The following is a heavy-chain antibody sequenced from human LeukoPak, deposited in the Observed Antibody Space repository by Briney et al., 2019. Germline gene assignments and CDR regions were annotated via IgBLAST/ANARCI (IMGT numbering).Heavy chain of an antibody. J-gene: IGHJ6*03. Sequence: SVKVSCKASGGTFSSYAISWVRQAPGQGLEWMGGIIPIFGTANYAQKFQDRVTITADESTSTAYMELSSLRSEDTAVYYCARALLLTHYYYYYMDVWGKGTTVTVSS. CDR1: GGTFSSYA. CDR2: IIPIFGTA. V-gene: IGHV1-69*01. CDR3: ARALLLTHYYYYYMDV. D-gene: IGHD4/OR15-4a*01.